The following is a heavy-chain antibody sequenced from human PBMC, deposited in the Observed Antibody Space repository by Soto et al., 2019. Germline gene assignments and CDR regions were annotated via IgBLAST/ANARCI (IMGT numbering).Heavy chain of an antibody. V-gene: IGHV3-23*01. Sequence: GGSLRLSCAASGFTFSSYAMSWVRQAPGKGLEWVSAISGSGGSTYYADSVKGRFTISRDNSKNTLYLQMNSLRAEDTAVYDCAKAEQQWLARQDAFDIWGQGTMVTVSS. CDR1: GFTFSSYA. J-gene: IGHJ3*02. CDR2: ISGSGGST. D-gene: IGHD6-19*01. CDR3: AKAEQQWLARQDAFDI.